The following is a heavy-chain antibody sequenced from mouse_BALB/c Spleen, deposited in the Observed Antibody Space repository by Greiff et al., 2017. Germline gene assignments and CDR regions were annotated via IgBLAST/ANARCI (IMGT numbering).Heavy chain of an antibody. D-gene: IGHD3-3*01. Sequence: EVKVVESGGGLVQPGGSRKLSCAASGFTFSSFGMHWVRQAPEKGLEWVAYISSGSSTIYYADTVKGRFTISRDNPKNTLFLQMTSLRSEDTAMYYCARSGDRLFAYWGQGTLVTVSA. V-gene: IGHV5-17*02. CDR1: GFTFSSFG. CDR2: ISSGSSTI. CDR3: ARSGDRLFAY. J-gene: IGHJ3*01.